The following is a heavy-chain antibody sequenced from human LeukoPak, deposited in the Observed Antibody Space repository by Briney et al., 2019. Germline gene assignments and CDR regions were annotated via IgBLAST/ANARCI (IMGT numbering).Heavy chain of an antibody. CDR2: MNPNSGNT. J-gene: IGHJ4*02. CDR1: GYTFSSYD. D-gene: IGHD5-18*01. CDR3: ARGLTTMVAAFAH. Sequence: ASVKVSCKASGYTFSSYDINWVRQATGQGLEWMGWMNPNSGNTGYEQKFQGRVTMTRNTSISTAYMELSSLRSEDTAVYYCARGLTTMVAAFAHWGQGTLVTVSS. V-gene: IGHV1-8*01.